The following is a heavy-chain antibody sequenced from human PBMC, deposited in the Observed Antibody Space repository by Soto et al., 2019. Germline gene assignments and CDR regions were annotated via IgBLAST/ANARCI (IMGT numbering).Heavy chain of an antibody. CDR2: INHSGST. CDR3: ARGLGYSYGHYYYYYGMDV. V-gene: IGHV4-34*01. CDR1: GGSFSGYY. D-gene: IGHD5-18*01. J-gene: IGHJ6*02. Sequence: PSETLSLTCAVYGGSFSGYYWSWIRQPPGKGLEWIGEINHSGSTNYNPSLKSRVTISVDTSKNQFSLKLSSVTAADTAAYYCARGLGYSYGHYYYYYGMDVWGQGTTVTVSS.